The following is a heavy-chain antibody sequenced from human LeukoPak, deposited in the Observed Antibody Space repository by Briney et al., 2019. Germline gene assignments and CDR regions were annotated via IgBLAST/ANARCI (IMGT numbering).Heavy chain of an antibody. CDR2: VYYSGST. V-gene: IGHV4-59*01. D-gene: IGHD2-8*01. Sequence: PSETLSLTCTVSGGSLSGFYWSWIRQPPGKGLEWIGYVYYSGSTTYNPSLKSRVTISVDTSKNQFSLRLGSVTAADTAVYYCARDLGYCTNGVCHTRFDYWGQGTLVAVSS. CDR1: GGSLSGFY. CDR3: ARDLGYCTNGVCHTRFDY. J-gene: IGHJ4*02.